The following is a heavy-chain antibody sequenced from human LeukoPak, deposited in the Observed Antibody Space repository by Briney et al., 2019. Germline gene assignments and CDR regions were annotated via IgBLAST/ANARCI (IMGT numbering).Heavy chain of an antibody. CDR1: GFTVRTDY. V-gene: IGHV3-53*01. Sequence: GGSLRLSCAASGFTVRTDYMTWVRQAPGKGLEWVSIIYSDGSPYYADSVRGRFSISRDNSKNTVYLQMNSLRAEDTAVYYCTRSVSGSYPIVHWGQGTLVTVSS. CDR3: TRSVSGSYPIVH. CDR2: IYSDGSP. J-gene: IGHJ4*02. D-gene: IGHD1-26*01.